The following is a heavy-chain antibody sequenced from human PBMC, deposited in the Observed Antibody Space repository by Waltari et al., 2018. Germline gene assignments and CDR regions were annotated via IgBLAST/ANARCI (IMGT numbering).Heavy chain of an antibody. Sequence: QVQLVQSGAEVTKPGASVTVSCTASGYTFTGHYMHWVRQAPGQGLEWMGWINPNSGGTNYAQKFQGWVTMTRDTSISTAYMELSRLRSDDTAVYYCARGGGITIFGGNYGMDVWGQGTTVTVSS. CDR3: ARGGGITIFGGNYGMDV. CDR1: GYTFTGHY. J-gene: IGHJ6*02. V-gene: IGHV1-2*04. CDR2: INPNSGGT. D-gene: IGHD3-3*01.